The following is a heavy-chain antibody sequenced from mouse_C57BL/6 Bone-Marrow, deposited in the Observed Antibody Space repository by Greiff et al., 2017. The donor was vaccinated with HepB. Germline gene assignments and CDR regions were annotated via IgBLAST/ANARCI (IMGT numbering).Heavy chain of an antibody. J-gene: IGHJ1*03. CDR1: GYTFTSYW. V-gene: IGHV1-64*01. Sequence: VQLQQPGAELVKPGATVKLSCKASGYTFTSYWMHWVKQRPGQGLEWIGMIHPNSGSTNYNEKFKSKATLTVDKSSSTAYMQLSSLTSEDSAVYYCARDFLNYYGSSHHWYFDVWGTGTTVTVSS. CDR3: ARDFLNYYGSSHHWYFDV. D-gene: IGHD1-1*01. CDR2: IHPNSGST.